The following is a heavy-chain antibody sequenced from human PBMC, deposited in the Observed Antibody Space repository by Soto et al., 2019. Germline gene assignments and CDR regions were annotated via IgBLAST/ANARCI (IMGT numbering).Heavy chain of an antibody. D-gene: IGHD2-2*01. CDR3: TRDVYGSTTSGYYYYAMDV. CDR1: GGSISSYY. CDR2: IHASGST. V-gene: IGHV4-4*07. J-gene: IGHJ6*02. Sequence: KTSETLSLTCTVSGGSISSYYWNWIRQPAGKGLECIGRIHASGSTNYNPSLKSRVTMSVDTSRNQFSLRLTSVTAADTAVYYCTRDVYGSTTSGYYYYAMDVWGQGTTVTVSS.